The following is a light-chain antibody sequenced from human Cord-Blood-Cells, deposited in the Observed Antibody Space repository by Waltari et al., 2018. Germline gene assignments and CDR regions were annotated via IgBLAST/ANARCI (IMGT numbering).Light chain of an antibody. Sequence: QSALTQPASVSGSPGQSITISCTGTSSDVGGYHYVSWYQQHPGKAPNLMIYEVSNRPSGVAKRFSGSKSGNTASLNIAGRQAEDEADYYCSSYTSSSTPYVFGTGTKVTVL. CDR3: SSYTSSSTPYV. V-gene: IGLV2-14*01. CDR1: SSDVGGYHY. CDR2: EVS. J-gene: IGLJ1*01.